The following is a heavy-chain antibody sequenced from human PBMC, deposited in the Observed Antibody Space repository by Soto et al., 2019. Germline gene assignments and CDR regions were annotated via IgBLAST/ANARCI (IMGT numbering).Heavy chain of an antibody. CDR2: IDWDDDK. V-gene: IGHV2-70*11. CDR3: ARTPGVAAAGIRLIDY. D-gene: IGHD6-13*01. Sequence: SGPTLVNPTQTLTLTCTFSGFSLSTSGMCVRRIRQPPGKALEWLARIDWDDDKYYSTSLKTRLTISKDTSKNQVVLTVTNMGPVDTATYYCARTPGVAAAGIRLIDYWGQGTLVTVSS. CDR1: GFSLSTSGMC. J-gene: IGHJ4*02.